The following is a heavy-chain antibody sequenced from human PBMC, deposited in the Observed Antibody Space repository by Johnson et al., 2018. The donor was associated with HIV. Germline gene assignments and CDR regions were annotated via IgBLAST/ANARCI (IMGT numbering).Heavy chain of an antibody. CDR3: AFPTGATTAFDI. CDR2: IWYAGGNK. J-gene: IGHJ3*02. V-gene: IGHV3-33*08. Sequence: QVQLVESGGGVVQPGRSLRLSCAASGFTFSSYAMHWVRQAPGKRLEWVAVIWYAGGNKYYADSVKVRFTISRDNSKNTLYLQLNRLRAEETAVYYCAFPTGATTAFDIWGQGTMVTVSS. D-gene: IGHD5-24*01. CDR1: GFTFSSYA.